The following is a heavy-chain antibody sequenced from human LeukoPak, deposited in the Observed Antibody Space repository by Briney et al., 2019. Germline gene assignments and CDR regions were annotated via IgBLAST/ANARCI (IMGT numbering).Heavy chain of an antibody. CDR1: GFTFNSYS. Sequence: GGSLRLSCAASGFTFNSYSMNWVRQAPGKGLEWVSYIGSTSSTIYYTESVKGRFTISRDNAKNSLYLQMNSLRAEDTAVYYCARDGPEVLRYFDWLLLPPLDYWGQGTLVTVSS. V-gene: IGHV3-48*01. CDR2: IGSTSSTI. CDR3: ARDGPEVLRYFDWLLLPPLDY. D-gene: IGHD3-9*01. J-gene: IGHJ4*02.